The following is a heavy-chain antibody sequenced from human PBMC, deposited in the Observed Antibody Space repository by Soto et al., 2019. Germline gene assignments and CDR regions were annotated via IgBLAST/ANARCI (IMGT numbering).Heavy chain of an antibody. CDR3: AKVVTISGSFYYGMDV. CDR2: ISGSGSST. Sequence: GGSLRLSCAASGFTFSNYAMNWVCRAPGKGLERVSGISGSGSSTYYADAVKGRFTISRDNSENRMYLQVYSLRAEDTATYYFAKVVTISGSFYYGMDVWGQGTTVTVSS. V-gene: IGHV3-23*01. D-gene: IGHD3-3*01. CDR1: GFTFSNYA. J-gene: IGHJ6*02.